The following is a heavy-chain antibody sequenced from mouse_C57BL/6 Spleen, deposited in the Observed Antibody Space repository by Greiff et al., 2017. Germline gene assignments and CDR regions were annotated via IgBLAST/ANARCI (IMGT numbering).Heavy chain of an antibody. CDR3: ARRGSSSHYYAMDY. V-gene: IGHV5-17*01. CDR2: ISSGSSTI. Sequence: EVQVVESGGGLVKPGGSLKLSCAASGFTFSDYGMHWVRQAPEKGLEWVAYISSGSSTIYYADTVKGRFTISRDNAKNTLFLQMTSLRSEDTAMYYCARRGSSSHYYAMDYWGQGTSVTVSS. D-gene: IGHD1-1*01. J-gene: IGHJ4*01. CDR1: GFTFSDYG.